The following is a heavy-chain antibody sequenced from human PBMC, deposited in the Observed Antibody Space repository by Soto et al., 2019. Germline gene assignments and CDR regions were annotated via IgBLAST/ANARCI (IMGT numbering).Heavy chain of an antibody. Sequence: PSETLSLTCTVSGGSISSGGYDWSWIRQHPGKGLEWIGSIYYSGSTYYNPSLKSRVTISVDTSKNQFCLKLSSVSAAAPVLYYCARGPPLLWGKGTLVTAAS. J-gene: IGHJ4*02. V-gene: IGHV4-31*03. CDR1: GGSISSGGYD. CDR3: ARGPPLL. CDR2: IYYSGST.